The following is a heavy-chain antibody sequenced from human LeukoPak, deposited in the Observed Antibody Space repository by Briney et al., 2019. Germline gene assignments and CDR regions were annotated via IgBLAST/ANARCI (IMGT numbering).Heavy chain of an antibody. J-gene: IGHJ4*02. V-gene: IGHV3-30-3*01. CDR2: ISYDGSNK. Sequence: PGGSLRLSCAASGFTFSSYAMHWVRQAPGKGLEWVAVISYDGSNKYYADPAKGRFTISRDNSKNTLYLQMNSLRAEDTAVYYCAGGTNIFDYWGQGTLVTVSS. D-gene: IGHD2/OR15-2a*01. CDR1: GFTFSSYA. CDR3: AGGTNIFDY.